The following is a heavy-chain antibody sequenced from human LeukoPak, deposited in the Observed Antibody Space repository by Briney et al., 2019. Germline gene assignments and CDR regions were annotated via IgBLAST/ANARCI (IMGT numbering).Heavy chain of an antibody. CDR2: IKSKTDGGST. CDR1: DFTFSIAW. CDR3: TTGRSEDYFDC. V-gene: IGHV3-15*07. Sequence: GSLRLSCAASDFTFSIAWMNWVRQAPGKGLEWVGRIKSKTDGGSTDYAAPVKGRFTISRDDSKDTLYLQMNSLKIEDTAVYYCTTGRSEDYFDCWGQGTLVTVSS. J-gene: IGHJ4*02.